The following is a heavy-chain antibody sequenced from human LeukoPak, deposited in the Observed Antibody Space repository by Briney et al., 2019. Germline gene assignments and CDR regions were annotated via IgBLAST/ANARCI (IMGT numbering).Heavy chain of an antibody. CDR3: ARDDGDYAYYFDS. Sequence: SETLSLTCTVSTGSITSGGYSWNWIRQAPGKGLEWIGYIHHNGNTYSNPSLKSRVTMSLDTSKNQFSLKLSSVTAADTAIYYCARDDGDYAYYFDSWGQGALVTVSS. J-gene: IGHJ4*02. V-gene: IGHV4-30-2*01. CDR1: TGSITSGGYS. CDR2: IHHNGNT. D-gene: IGHD4-17*01.